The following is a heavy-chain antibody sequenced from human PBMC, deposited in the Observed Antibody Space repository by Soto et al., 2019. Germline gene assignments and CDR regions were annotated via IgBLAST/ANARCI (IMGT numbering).Heavy chain of an antibody. CDR2: ISGSGGST. V-gene: IGHV3-23*01. Sequence: GGSLRLSCAASGFTFSSYAMSWVRQAPGKGLEWVSAISGSGGSTYYADSVKGRFTISRDNSKNTLYLQMNSLRAEDTAVYYCAKNPGSGWHPHWFDPWGQGTLVTVSS. CDR1: GFTFSSYA. CDR3: AKNPGSGWHPHWFDP. J-gene: IGHJ5*02. D-gene: IGHD6-19*01.